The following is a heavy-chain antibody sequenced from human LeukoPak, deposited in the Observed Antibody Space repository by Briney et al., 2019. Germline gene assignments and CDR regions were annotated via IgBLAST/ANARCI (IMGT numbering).Heavy chain of an antibody. D-gene: IGHD1-26*01. Sequence: LRLSCAASGFTFSDYYMSWIRQPPGKGLEWIGYIYYSGSTYYNPSLKSRVTISVDTSKNQFSLKLSSVTAADTAVYYCARWVPGGMGYYFDYWGQGTLVTASS. V-gene: IGHV4-30-4*08. CDR2: IYYSGST. CDR1: GFTFSDYY. J-gene: IGHJ4*02. CDR3: ARWVPGGMGYYFDY.